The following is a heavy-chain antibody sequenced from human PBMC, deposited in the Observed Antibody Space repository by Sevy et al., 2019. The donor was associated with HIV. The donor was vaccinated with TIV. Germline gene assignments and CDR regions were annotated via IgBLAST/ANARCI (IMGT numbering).Heavy chain of an antibody. J-gene: IGHJ6*03. CDR3: ARERGLGVVDYYYYYMDV. CDR1: GFTFSSYW. D-gene: IGHD2-2*01. CDR2: IKQDGSEK. Sequence: GGSLRLSCAASGFTFSSYWMSWVRQAPGKGLEWVANIKQDGSEKYYVDSVKGRFTISRENAKNSLYLQMNSLRAEDTAVYYCARERGLGVVDYYYYYMDVWGKGTTVTVSS. V-gene: IGHV3-7*01.